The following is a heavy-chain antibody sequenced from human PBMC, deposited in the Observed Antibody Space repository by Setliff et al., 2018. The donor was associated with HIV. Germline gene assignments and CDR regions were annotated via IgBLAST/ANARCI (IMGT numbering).Heavy chain of an antibody. J-gene: IGHJ5*02. CDR1: GYTFTNHW. CDR3: ARSGDSSVNWFDP. V-gene: IGHV5-51*01. Sequence: GESLKISCKASGYTFTNHWIGWVRQMPGKGLEWMGAIYPGDSDTRYSPSFQGQVIISVDKFIRTAYLQWASLQPSDTAIYYCARSGDSSVNWFDPWVPETLLVTVSS. CDR2: IYPGDSDT. D-gene: IGHD3-22*01.